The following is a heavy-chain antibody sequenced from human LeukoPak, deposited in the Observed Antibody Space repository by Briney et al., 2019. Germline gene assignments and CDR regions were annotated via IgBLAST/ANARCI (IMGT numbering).Heavy chain of an antibody. CDR3: ARRRAMGYFDY. V-gene: IGHV4-38-2*01. CDR2: IYHSGST. CDR1: GYSISSGYY. D-gene: IGHD5-18*01. J-gene: IGHJ4*02. Sequence: SETLSLTCAVSGYSISSGYYWGWIRQPPGKGLEWIGSIYHSGSTYYNPSLKSRVTISVDTSKNQFSLKLSSVTAADTAVYYCARRRAMGYFDYWGQGTLVTVSS.